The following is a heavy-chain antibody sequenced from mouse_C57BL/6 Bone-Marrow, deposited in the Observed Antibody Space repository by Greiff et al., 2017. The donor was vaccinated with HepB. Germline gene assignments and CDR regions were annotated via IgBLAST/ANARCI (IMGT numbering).Heavy chain of an antibody. CDR1: GYTFTDYN. CDR2: INPNNGGT. Sequence: VQLKESGPELVKPGASVKMSCKASGYTFTDYNMHWVKQSHGKSLEWIGYINPNNGGTSYNQKFKGKATLTVNKSSRTAYMVLRSLTSADSAVYYCARWGKNDEARAWFSYWGQGTLVTVSA. V-gene: IGHV1-22*01. CDR3: ARWGKNDEARAWFSY. J-gene: IGHJ3*01.